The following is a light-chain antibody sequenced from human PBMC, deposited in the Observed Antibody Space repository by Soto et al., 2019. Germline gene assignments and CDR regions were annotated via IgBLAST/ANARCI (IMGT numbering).Light chain of an antibody. CDR3: QQRSNFLT. J-gene: IGKJ4*01. Sequence: PGERVTLSCRASQSVSSSYLTWYQQKPGQAPRLLIYDASNRATGIPARFSGSGSGTDFTLTISSLEPEDFAVYYCQQRSNFLTFGGGTKVDIK. CDR2: DAS. V-gene: IGKV3D-20*02. CDR1: QSVSSSY.